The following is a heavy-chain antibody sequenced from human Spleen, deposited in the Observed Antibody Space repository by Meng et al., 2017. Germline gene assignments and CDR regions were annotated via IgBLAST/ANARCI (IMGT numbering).Heavy chain of an antibody. D-gene: IGHD3-16*01. V-gene: IGHV4-39*07. CDR3: AREKLGGWFDP. CDR2: IYYSGST. CDR1: GGSISSSSYY. J-gene: IGHJ5*02. Sequence: SETLSLTCTVSGGSISSSSYYWGWIRQPPGKGLEWIGSIYYSGSTYYNPSLKSRVTISVDTSKNQFSLKLSSVTAADTAVYYCAREKLGGWFDPWGQGTLVTVSS.